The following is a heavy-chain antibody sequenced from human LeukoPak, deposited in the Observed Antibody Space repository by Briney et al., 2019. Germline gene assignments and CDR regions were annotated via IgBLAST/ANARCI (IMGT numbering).Heavy chain of an antibody. V-gene: IGHV4-4*07. D-gene: IGHD1-26*01. Sequence: KPSETLSLTCTVSGGSISSYYWSWIRQPAGKGLEWIGRIYTSGSTNYNPSLKSRVTMSVDTSKNQFPLKLSSVTAADTAVYYCAREGVGSGSYYPDAFDIWGQGTMVTVSS. CDR1: GGSISSYY. CDR3: AREGVGSGSYYPDAFDI. J-gene: IGHJ3*02. CDR2: IYTSGST.